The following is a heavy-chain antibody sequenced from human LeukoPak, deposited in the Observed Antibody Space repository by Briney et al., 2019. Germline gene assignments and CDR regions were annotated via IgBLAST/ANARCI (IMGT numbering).Heavy chain of an antibody. Sequence: SETLSLTCTVSGGSISSGGYYWSWIRQPPGKGLEWIGYIYHSGSTYYNPSLKSRVTISVDRSKNQFSLKLSSVTAADTAVYYCAKVGSNGYYYYYMDVWGKGTTVTVSS. CDR2: IYHSGST. D-gene: IGHD1-26*01. CDR1: GGSISSGGYY. V-gene: IGHV4-30-2*01. CDR3: AKVGSNGYYYYYMDV. J-gene: IGHJ6*03.